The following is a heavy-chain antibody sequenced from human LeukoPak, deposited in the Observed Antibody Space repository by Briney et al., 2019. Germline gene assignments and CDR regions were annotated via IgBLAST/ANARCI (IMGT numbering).Heavy chain of an antibody. CDR1: GGSFSGYY. CDR3: ARGGCSTSCYPGSGDYYYGMDV. D-gene: IGHD2-2*01. J-gene: IGHJ6*02. V-gene: IGHV4-34*01. CDR2: IYHSGST. Sequence: SETLSLTCAVYGGSFSGYYWSWIRQPPGKGLEWIGEIYHSGSTNYNPSLKSRVTISVDTSKNQFSLKLSSVTAADTAVYYCARGGCSTSCYPGSGDYYYGMDVWGQGTTVTVSS.